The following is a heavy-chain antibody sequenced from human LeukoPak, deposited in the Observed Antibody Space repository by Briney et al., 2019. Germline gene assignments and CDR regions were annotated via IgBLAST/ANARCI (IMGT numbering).Heavy chain of an antibody. V-gene: IGHV3-33*01. J-gene: IGHJ6*02. CDR2: IWYDGSKK. D-gene: IGHD6-25*01. CDR3: TRGNKEGSATLDV. Sequence: PGRSLRLSRAASGFTFDYYGMHWVRQAPGKGLEWVAVIWYDGSKKYYAESVKGRFIISRDNSENTLYLQVNSLRAEDTAVYYCTRGNKEGSATLDVWGQGTTVTVSS. CDR1: GFTFDYYG.